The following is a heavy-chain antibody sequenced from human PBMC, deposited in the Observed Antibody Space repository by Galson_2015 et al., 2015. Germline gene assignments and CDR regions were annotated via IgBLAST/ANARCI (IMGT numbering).Heavy chain of an antibody. V-gene: IGHV1-18*01. CDR1: GYSFSIYG. CDR3: ARGSGTTNSEGNYYYMDV. CDR2: VSVYNGNT. D-gene: IGHD1-26*01. J-gene: IGHJ6*03. Sequence: SVKVSCKASGYSFSIYGITWVRQAPGQGLEWMGWVSVYNGNTNYAQKMQGRVTMTTDTSTSTAYMELTSLRSDDTAVYYCARGSGTTNSEGNYYYMDVWGKGTTVSVSS.